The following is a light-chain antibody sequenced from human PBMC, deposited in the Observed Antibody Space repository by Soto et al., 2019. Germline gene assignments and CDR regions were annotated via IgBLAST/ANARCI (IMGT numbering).Light chain of an antibody. J-gene: IGLJ1*01. V-gene: IGLV1-40*01. CDR3: HSYDISLSGYV. Sequence: QSVLTQPTSVSGAPGQTVTISCIGSSSNIGAGYDAQWYQQLPGRAPKPLIYGNNNRPSGVPDRFSGSKSGTSASLAITGLQAEDEADYYCHSYDISLSGYVLGSGTKLTVL. CDR1: SSNIGAGYD. CDR2: GNN.